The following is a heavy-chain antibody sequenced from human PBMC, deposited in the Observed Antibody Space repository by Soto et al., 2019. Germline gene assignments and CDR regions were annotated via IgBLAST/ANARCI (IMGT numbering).Heavy chain of an antibody. V-gene: IGHV3-23*01. CDR2: ISGSGGST. Sequence: GGSLRLSCAASGFTFSSYAMSWVRQAPGKGLEWVSAISGSGGSTYYADSVKGRFTISRDNSKNTLFLQMNSLRAEDTAVYYCAKDPLKYYDFWSGYYAPVDYWGQGTLVTVSS. D-gene: IGHD3-3*01. CDR3: AKDPLKYYDFWSGYYAPVDY. J-gene: IGHJ4*02. CDR1: GFTFSSYA.